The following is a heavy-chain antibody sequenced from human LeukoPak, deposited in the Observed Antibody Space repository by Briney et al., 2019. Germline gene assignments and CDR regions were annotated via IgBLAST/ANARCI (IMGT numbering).Heavy chain of an antibody. CDR1: GFSITSGYY. Sequence: SETLSLTCNVSGFSITSGYYWGWIRQPPGKGLEWIGSIYHSGGTYYNPSLKSRLTMSVDTSKNQFSLKLSSVTASDTAVYYCAKSGRRYYDSSGYYDSDFDYWGQGTLVTVSS. CDR2: IYHSGGT. J-gene: IGHJ4*02. V-gene: IGHV4-38-2*02. CDR3: AKSGRRYYDSSGYYDSDFDY. D-gene: IGHD3-22*01.